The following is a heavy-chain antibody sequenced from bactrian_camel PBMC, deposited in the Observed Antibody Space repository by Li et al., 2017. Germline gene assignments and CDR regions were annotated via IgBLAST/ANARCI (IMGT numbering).Heavy chain of an antibody. Sequence: QVQLVESGGGSVQTGGSLTLTCTASGYTFGDAEMGWYRQAPGNECELVSSIGEDGSTDYSESVKGRFTMSRDIAKNTIYLQMTNLRPEDTAVYYCAPRDVAGYDVRRFRCDYWGQGTQVTVS. V-gene: IGHV3S60*01. J-gene: IGHJ4*01. CDR1: GYTFGDAE. CDR2: IGEDGST. CDR3: APRDVAGYDVRRFRCDY. D-gene: IGHD1*01.